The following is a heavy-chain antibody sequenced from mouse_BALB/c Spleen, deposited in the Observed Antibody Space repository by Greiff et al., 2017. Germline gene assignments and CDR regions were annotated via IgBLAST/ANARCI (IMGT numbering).Heavy chain of an antibody. V-gene: IGHV14-3*02. D-gene: IGHD3-1*01. J-gene: IGHJ4*01. Sequence: EVQLQESGAELVKPGASVKLSCTASGFNIQDTYMHWVKQRPEQGLEWIGRIDPANGNTKYDPKFQGKATITADTSSNTAYLQLSSLTSEATAVYYCASRGYYAMDYWGQGTSVTVSS. CDR3: ASRGYYAMDY. CDR1: GFNIQDTY. CDR2: IDPANGNT.